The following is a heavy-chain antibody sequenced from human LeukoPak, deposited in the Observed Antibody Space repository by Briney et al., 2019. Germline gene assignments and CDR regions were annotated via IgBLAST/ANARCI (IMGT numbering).Heavy chain of an antibody. Sequence: PGGSLRLSCAASGFTFSSCGMHWVRQAPGKGLEWVAVISYDGSNKYYADSVKGRFTISRDNSKNTLYLQMNSLRAEDTAIYYCARIIVSGGTDKWGQGTLVTVSS. CDR2: ISYDGSNK. V-gene: IGHV3-30*03. CDR3: ARIIVSGGTDK. CDR1: GFTFSSCG. D-gene: IGHD6-13*01. J-gene: IGHJ4*02.